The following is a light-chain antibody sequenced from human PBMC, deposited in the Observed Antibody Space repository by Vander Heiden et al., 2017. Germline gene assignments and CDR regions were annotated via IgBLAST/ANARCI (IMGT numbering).Light chain of an antibody. V-gene: IGKV1-5*03. CDR2: KAS. CDR1: QSISSW. Sequence: EIQMTQSPSTLPASLRDRVTNTCRASQSISSWLAWYQQKPGKAPKLLIYKASSLESGVPTRFSGSGSGTEFTLTISSLQPDDFATYYCQQYNNYPYTFGQGTKLEIK. CDR3: QQYNNYPYT. J-gene: IGKJ2*01.